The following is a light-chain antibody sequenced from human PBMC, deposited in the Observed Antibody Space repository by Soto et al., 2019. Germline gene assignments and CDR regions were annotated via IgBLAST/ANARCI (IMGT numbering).Light chain of an antibody. J-gene: IGKJ1*01. V-gene: IGKV1-5*03. CDR3: QQYNSSPWT. CDR1: QSISSW. CDR2: KAS. Sequence: DIQMTQSPSTLSASVGDRVTITCRASQSISSWLAWYQQKPGKAPKVMIYKASSLESGVPARFSGSGSGTDFTLTISSLQPDDFATYYCQQYNSSPWTFGQGTKVEIK.